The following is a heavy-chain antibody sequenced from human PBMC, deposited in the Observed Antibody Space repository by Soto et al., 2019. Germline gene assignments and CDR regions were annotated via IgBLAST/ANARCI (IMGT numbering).Heavy chain of an antibody. CDR1: GFTFSSYG. Sequence: QVQLVESGGGVVQPGRSLRLSCAASGFTFSSYGMHWVRQAPGKGLEWVAVISYDGSNKYYADSVKGRFTISRDNSKNSMYLQMNSLRAEYTAVYYCAKFMVRGVIRSYYYYYYMDVWGKGTTVTVSS. CDR2: ISYDGSNK. CDR3: AKFMVRGVIRSYYYYYYMDV. V-gene: IGHV3-30*18. J-gene: IGHJ6*03. D-gene: IGHD3-10*01.